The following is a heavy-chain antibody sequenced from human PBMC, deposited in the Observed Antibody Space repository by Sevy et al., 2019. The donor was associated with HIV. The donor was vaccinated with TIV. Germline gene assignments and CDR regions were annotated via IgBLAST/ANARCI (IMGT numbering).Heavy chain of an antibody. J-gene: IGHJ4*02. CDR1: GFTFSSYA. CDR2: ISGSGGST. CDR3: AKVERGYYYDSGGIDY. D-gene: IGHD3-22*01. V-gene: IGHV3-23*01. Sequence: GETLKISCAASGFTFSSYAMSWVRQAPGKGLEWVSTISGSGGSTYHADSVKGRFTISRDNSKNTLYLQMNSLRAEDTAVYFCAKVERGYYYDSGGIDYWGQGTLVTVSS.